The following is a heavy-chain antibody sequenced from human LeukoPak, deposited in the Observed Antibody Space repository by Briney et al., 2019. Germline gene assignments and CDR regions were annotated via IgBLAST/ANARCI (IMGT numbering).Heavy chain of an antibody. CDR1: GGSISRYY. V-gene: IGHV4-59*01. CDR3: ARDPYGSGSFDY. CDR2: IYYSGST. D-gene: IGHD3-10*01. Sequence: SETLSLTCTVSGGSISRYYWSWIRQPPGKGLEWIGYIYYSGSTNYNPSLKSRVTISVDTSKNQFSLKLSSVTAADTAVYYCARDPYGSGSFDYWGQGTLVTVSS. J-gene: IGHJ4*02.